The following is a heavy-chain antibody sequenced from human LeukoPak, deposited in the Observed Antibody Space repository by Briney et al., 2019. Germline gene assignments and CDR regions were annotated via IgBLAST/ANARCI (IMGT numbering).Heavy chain of an antibody. D-gene: IGHD3-10*01. CDR3: ARHRAAGWFGELLPIDY. Sequence: SETLSLTCAVSGYSISSGYYWGWIRQPPGKGLEWIGSIYHSGSTYYNPSLKSRVTISVDTSKNQFSLKLSSVTAADTAVYHCARHRAAGWFGELLPIDYWGQGTLVTVSS. CDR1: GYSISSGYY. J-gene: IGHJ4*02. V-gene: IGHV4-38-2*01. CDR2: IYHSGST.